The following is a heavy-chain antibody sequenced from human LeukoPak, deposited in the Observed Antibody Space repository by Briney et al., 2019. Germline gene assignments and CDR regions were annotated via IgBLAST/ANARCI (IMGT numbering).Heavy chain of an antibody. CDR3: ARDFGSGWYFLEWFDP. CDR1: GFTFSSYS. V-gene: IGHV3-21*01. CDR2: ISSSSSYI. J-gene: IGHJ5*02. D-gene: IGHD6-19*01. Sequence: GGSLRLSCAASGFTFSSYSMNWVRQAPGKGLEWVSSISSSSSYIYYADSVKGRFTISRDNAKNSLYLQMNSLRAEDTAVYYCARDFGSGWYFLEWFDPWGQGTLVTVSS.